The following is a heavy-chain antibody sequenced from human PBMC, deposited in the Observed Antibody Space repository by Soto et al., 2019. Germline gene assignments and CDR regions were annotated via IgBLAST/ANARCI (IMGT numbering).Heavy chain of an antibody. CDR1: GFTFGTYW. J-gene: IGHJ4*02. CDR3: SLAFYDFAEGGH. V-gene: IGHV3-7*05. D-gene: IGHD3-16*01. Sequence: GESLKISCAGSGFTFGTYWMTWVRQAPGKGLEWVANIKHNGREKNYADSLKGRFTISRDNAKSSLYLQMNSLRVDDTAVYYCSLAFYDFAEGGHWGQGTVVTVSS. CDR2: IKHNGREK.